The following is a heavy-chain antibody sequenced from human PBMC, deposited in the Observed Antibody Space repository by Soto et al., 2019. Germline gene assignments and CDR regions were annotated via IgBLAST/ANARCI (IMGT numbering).Heavy chain of an antibody. CDR2: INYSGST. J-gene: IGHJ5*02. D-gene: IGHD6-13*01. V-gene: IGHV4-30-4*01. CDR3: ARDRGSSWMYKWFDP. Sequence: TLSLTCSVSGDSIGGADYCCVWMAQPPGRGLEWIGHINYSGSTSYTPSLKSRVTTSINTSKNRFSLQMTSVTATDAAVDYCARDRGSSWMYKWFDPGGQGTQVTAYS. CDR1: GDSIGGADYC.